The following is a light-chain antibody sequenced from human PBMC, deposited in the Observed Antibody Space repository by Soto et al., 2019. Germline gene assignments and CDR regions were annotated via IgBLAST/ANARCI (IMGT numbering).Light chain of an antibody. J-gene: IGKJ5*01. CDR3: QQYENLPT. Sequence: DGQMTHSPCSLSASVVDRFTITCQASQNINNYVNWYQHKPGRAPKLLIYDASNLEAGVPSRFRGSGSGTDFTFTISRLQPEDIATYYCQQYENLPTFGQGTRLEIK. V-gene: IGKV1-33*01. CDR2: DAS. CDR1: QNINNY.